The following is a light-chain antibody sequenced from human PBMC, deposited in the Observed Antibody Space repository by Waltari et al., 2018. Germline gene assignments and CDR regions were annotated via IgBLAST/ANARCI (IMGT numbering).Light chain of an antibody. V-gene: IGLV2-14*01. Sequence: QSALTQPASVSGSPGQSITISCTGTSSDVGGYSFVSWYQQRPGKAPKLMIYDVRNRPSGVSNRFSCSKSCTTASLAISGLQAEDEAEYYCSSYTRSSSLVFGGGTKLTVL. J-gene: IGLJ2*01. CDR1: SSDVGGYSF. CDR2: DVR. CDR3: SSYTRSSSLV.